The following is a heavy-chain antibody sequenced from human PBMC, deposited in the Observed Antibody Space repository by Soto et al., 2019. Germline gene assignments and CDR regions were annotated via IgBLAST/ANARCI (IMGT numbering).Heavy chain of an antibody. V-gene: IGHV4-31*02. CDR2: IFYTGTT. J-gene: IGHJ6*02. CDR3: ARRASSPSLYYYYGVDV. D-gene: IGHD6-19*01. CDR1: GVSISSGSYY. Sequence: SETLSLTCTVSGVSISSGSYYWSWIRQHPGKGLEWIGSIFYTGTTYYNLSLKSRITISMDTSENQFSLKLSSVTAAGTAVYYCARRASSPSLYYYYGVDVWGQGTTVTVSS.